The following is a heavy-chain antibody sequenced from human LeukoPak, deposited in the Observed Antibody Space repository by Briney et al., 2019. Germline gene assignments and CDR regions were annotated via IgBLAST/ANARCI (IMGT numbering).Heavy chain of an antibody. CDR1: GGTFSSYS. CDR2: IMPLFNTA. CDR3: ARVDRYHYYLDV. J-gene: IGHJ6*03. Sequence: SVKVSCKASGGTFSSYSITWVRQAPGQGLEWMGGIMPLFNTANYAQQFQGRVTITTDESTSTAYMELSSLRFEDTAMYYCARVDRYHYYLDVWGKGTTVTVS. V-gene: IGHV1-69*05.